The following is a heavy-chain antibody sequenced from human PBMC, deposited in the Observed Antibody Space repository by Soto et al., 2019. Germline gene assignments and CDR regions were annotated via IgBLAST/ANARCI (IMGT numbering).Heavy chain of an antibody. V-gene: IGHV1-69*13. D-gene: IGHD2-15*01. J-gene: IGHJ4*02. CDR2: IIPIFGTA. CDR3: ARDSVVGYFDY. Sequence: SVKASCKASGGTFSSYAISWVRQAPGQGLEWMGGIIPIFGTANYAQKFRGRVTITADESTSTAYMELSSLRSEDTTVYYCARDSVVGYFDYWGQGTLVTVSS. CDR1: GGTFSSYA.